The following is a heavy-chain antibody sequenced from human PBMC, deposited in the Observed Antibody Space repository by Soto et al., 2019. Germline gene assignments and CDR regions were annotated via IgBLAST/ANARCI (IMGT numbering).Heavy chain of an antibody. Sequence: PGESLKISCQGSGYSFSSYWIGWVCQMPGKGVEWMGIIYHGDSDHIYSPSFQGQVTISAYKSISTAYLQWSSLKASDTAMYYCARRGSGWFSYWGQGTLVTVSS. D-gene: IGHD6-19*01. CDR3: ARRGSGWFSY. V-gene: IGHV5-51*01. CDR2: IYHGDSDH. CDR1: GYSFSSYW. J-gene: IGHJ4*02.